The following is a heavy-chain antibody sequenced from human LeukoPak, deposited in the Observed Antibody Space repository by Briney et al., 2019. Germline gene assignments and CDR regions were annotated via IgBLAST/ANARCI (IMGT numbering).Heavy chain of an antibody. J-gene: IGHJ3*01. CDR3: AKRSTQYSGSYFDAFDA. CDR2: IWYDGSDK. D-gene: IGHD1-26*01. Sequence: PGGSLRLSCAASGFIFSTYGMHWVRQAPGKGLEWVAVIWYDGSDKDYADSVKGRFTISRDNSKNTVFLQINSLKAEDTAVYYCAKRSTQYSGSYFDAFDAWGQGTMVIVSS. V-gene: IGHV3-33*06. CDR1: GFIFSTYG.